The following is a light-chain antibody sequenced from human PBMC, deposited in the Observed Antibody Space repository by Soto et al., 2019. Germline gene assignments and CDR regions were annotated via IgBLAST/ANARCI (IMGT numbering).Light chain of an antibody. J-gene: IGKJ5*01. V-gene: IGKV3-11*01. CDR1: ESVGRY. CDR3: QQSYSTPPT. CDR2: DAS. Sequence: EVVLTQSPATLSLSPGERATLSCRASESVGRYLAWYRQIPGQAPRLLIYDASHRATGVPARFSGSGSGTDFTLTISSLQPEDFATYYCQQSYSTPPTFGQGTRLEIK.